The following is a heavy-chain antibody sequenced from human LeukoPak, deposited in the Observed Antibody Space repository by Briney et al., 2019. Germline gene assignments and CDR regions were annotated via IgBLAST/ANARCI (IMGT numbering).Heavy chain of an antibody. Sequence: GGPLRLSCAASGFTFSSYAMSWVSQAPGKGLEWGSAISGSGGSTYYADSVKGRFTISRDNSKNTLYLQMNSLRAEDTAVYYCAKGLHRQWLVPHYFDYWGQGTLVTVSS. CDR3: AKGLHRQWLVPHYFDY. V-gene: IGHV3-23*01. D-gene: IGHD6-19*01. CDR2: ISGSGGST. J-gene: IGHJ4*02. CDR1: GFTFSSYA.